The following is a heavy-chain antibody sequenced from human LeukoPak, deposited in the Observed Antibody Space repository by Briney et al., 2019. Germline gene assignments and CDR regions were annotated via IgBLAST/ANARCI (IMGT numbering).Heavy chain of an antibody. CDR2: IFYSGST. CDR1: GGSISSSSYY. D-gene: IGHD3-16*01. V-gene: IGHV4-39*07. J-gene: IGHJ6*03. CDR3: ARDSMITFGGTHYMDV. Sequence: TTSETLSLTCTVSGGSISSSSYYWGWIRQPPGKGLEWIGSIFYSGSTYYNPSLRSRVTVSVDTSKNQFSLKLSSVTAADTAVYYCARDSMITFGGTHYMDVWGKGTTVTVSS.